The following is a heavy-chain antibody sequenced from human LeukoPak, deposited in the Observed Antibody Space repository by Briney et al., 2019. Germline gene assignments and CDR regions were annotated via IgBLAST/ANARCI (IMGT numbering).Heavy chain of an antibody. D-gene: IGHD6-13*01. Sequence: PGGSLRLSCTGSGFTFGDYAMSWVRQAPGKGLEWVANIKPDGSERYYVDSVKGRFTISRDNGKNSLYLQMNSLRAEDTAVYYCARDIGASGIWGQGTMVTVSS. J-gene: IGHJ3*02. V-gene: IGHV3-7*04. CDR2: IKPDGSER. CDR3: ARDIGASGI. CDR1: GFTFGDYA.